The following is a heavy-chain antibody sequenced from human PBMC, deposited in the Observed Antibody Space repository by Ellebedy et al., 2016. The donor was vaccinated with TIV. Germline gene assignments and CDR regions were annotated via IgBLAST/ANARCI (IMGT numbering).Heavy chain of an antibody. CDR1: GYSFTSYW. CDR2: IYPGDSDT. Sequence: GESLKIPCKGSGYSFTSYWIGWVRQMSGKGLEWMGNIYPGDSDTRYSPSFQCQVTISADKSISTAYLQWSSLKASDTAMYYCARLNRYYYDSSGYYYYYYGMDVWGQGTTVTVSS. CDR3: ARLNRYYYDSSGYYYYYYGMDV. D-gene: IGHD3-22*01. J-gene: IGHJ6*02. V-gene: IGHV5-51*01.